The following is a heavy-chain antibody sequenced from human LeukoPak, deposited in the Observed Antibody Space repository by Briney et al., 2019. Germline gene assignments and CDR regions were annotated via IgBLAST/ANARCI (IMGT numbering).Heavy chain of an antibody. Sequence: GGSLRLSCAASGFTFSSYAMSWVRQAPGKGLEWVSAISGSGGSTYYADSVKGRFTISRDNSKNTLYLQMNSLRAEDTAVYYCARDPRYYALSPYYFDYWGQGTLVTVSS. CDR2: ISGSGGST. V-gene: IGHV3-23*01. J-gene: IGHJ4*02. CDR3: ARDPRYYALSPYYFDY. CDR1: GFTFSSYA. D-gene: IGHD3-10*01.